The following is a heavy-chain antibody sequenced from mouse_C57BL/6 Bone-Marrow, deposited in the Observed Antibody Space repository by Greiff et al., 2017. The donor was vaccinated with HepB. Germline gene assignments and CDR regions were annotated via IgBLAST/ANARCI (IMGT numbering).Heavy chain of an antibody. J-gene: IGHJ3*01. D-gene: IGHD3-2*02. V-gene: IGHV5-4*03. CDR3: ARGAQATMAWFAY. CDR2: ISDGGSYT. CDR1: GFTFSSYA. Sequence: EVKVVESGGGLVKPGGSLKLSCAASGFTFSSYAMSWVRQTPEKRLEWVATISDGGSYTYYPDNVKGRFTISRDNAKNNLYLQMSHLKSEDTAMYYCARGAQATMAWFAYWGQGTLVTVSA.